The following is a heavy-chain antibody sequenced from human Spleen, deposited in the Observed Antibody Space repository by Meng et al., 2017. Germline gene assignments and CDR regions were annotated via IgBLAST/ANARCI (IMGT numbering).Heavy chain of an antibody. J-gene: IGHJ4*02. D-gene: IGHD3-16*01. CDR1: GFIFSDYY. Sequence: GGSLRLSCAASGFIFSDYYMNWVRQAPGKGLEWVSSISSSSTIYYADSVKGRFTISRDNAKNSLYLQMNSLRAEDTAVYYCARVGTVVGERLDYWGQGTLVTVSS. CDR2: ISSSSTI. V-gene: IGHV3-69-1*02. CDR3: ARVGTVVGERLDY.